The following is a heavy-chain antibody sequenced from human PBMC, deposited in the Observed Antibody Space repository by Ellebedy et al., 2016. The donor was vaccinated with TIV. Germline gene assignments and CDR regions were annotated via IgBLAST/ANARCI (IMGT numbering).Heavy chain of an antibody. D-gene: IGHD3-10*02. V-gene: IGHV4-59*01. Sequence: SETLSLTCTVSRGSISSYYWSWIRQPPGKGLEWIGYVYYSGSTNYNPSLESRVTISVDTSKNQFSLNLRSVTAADTAVYYCAIGLTMYYFDYWGQGTLVTVSS. CDR2: VYYSGST. CDR3: AIGLTMYYFDY. J-gene: IGHJ4*02. CDR1: RGSISSYY.